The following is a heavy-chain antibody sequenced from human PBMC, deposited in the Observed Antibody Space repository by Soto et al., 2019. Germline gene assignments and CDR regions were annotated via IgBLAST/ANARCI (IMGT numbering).Heavy chain of an antibody. CDR3: AKGTGVTMVRGVLLDY. J-gene: IGHJ4*02. Sequence: PGWSLRLSCAASGFTFSSYAMSWVRQAPGKGLEWVSSISGSGGSTYYADSVKGRFTISRDNSKNTLYLQMNSLRAEDTAVYYCAKGTGVTMVRGVLLDYWGQGTLVTVSS. V-gene: IGHV3-23*01. CDR1: GFTFSSYA. CDR2: ISGSGGST. D-gene: IGHD3-10*01.